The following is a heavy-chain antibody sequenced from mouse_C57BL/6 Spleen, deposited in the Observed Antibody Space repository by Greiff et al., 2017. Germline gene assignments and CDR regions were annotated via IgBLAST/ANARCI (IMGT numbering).Heavy chain of an antibody. Sequence: VQLKESGPGLVKPSQSLSLTCSVTGYSITSGYYWNWIRQFPGNKLEWMGYISYDGSNNYNPSLKNRISITRDTSKNQFFLKLNSVTTEDTATYYCARDENGSWFAYWGQGTLVTVSA. CDR1: GYSITSGYY. J-gene: IGHJ3*01. CDR2: ISYDGSN. CDR3: ARDENGSWFAY. V-gene: IGHV3-6*01.